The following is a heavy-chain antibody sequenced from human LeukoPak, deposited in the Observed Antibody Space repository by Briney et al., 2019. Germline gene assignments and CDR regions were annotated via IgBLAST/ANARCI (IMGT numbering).Heavy chain of an antibody. V-gene: IGHV3-20*04. Sequence: PGGSLRLSCAASGFTFDDYGMSWVRQAPGKGLEWVSGINWNGGSTGYADSVKGRFTISRDNAKNSLYLQMNSLRAEDTAVYYCARSYDSSAYYPHYFDYWGQGTLVTVSS. CDR1: GFTFDDYG. J-gene: IGHJ4*02. CDR2: INWNGGST. D-gene: IGHD3-22*01. CDR3: ARSYDSSAYYPHYFDY.